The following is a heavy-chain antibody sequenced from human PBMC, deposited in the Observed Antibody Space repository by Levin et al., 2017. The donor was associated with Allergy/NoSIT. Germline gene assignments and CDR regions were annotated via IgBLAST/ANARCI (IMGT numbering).Heavy chain of an antibody. J-gene: IGHJ4*02. CDR3: AKDMGGYGSGSYSYFDY. Sequence: GGSLRLSCAASGCTFRSYGMHWVRQAPGKGLEWVAVISYDGSNKYYADSVTGRFTISRDNPKNTLYLQMNSLRAEDTALYYCAKDMGGYGSGSYSYFDYWGQGTLVTVSS. CDR2: ISYDGSNK. V-gene: IGHV3-30*18. D-gene: IGHD3-10*01. CDR1: GCTFRSYG.